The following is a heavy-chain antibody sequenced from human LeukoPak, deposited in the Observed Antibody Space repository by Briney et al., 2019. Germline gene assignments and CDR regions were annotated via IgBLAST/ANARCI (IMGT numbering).Heavy chain of an antibody. CDR2: TSSSDAGT. CDR3: AKIRATVTTHTDFDY. Sequence: GGSLRLSCAASGFTLSSYAMNWVRQAPGKGLEWVSATSSSDAGTYYAASVRGRFTVSRDNSKNTLYLQMNSLRAEDTAVYYCAKIRATVTTHTDFDYWGQGTLVTVSS. V-gene: IGHV3-23*01. CDR1: GFTLSSYA. D-gene: IGHD4-17*01. J-gene: IGHJ4*02.